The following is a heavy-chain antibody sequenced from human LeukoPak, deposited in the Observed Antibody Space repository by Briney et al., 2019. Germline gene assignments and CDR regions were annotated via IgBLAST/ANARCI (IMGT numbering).Heavy chain of an antibody. CDR1: GDSLSSHY. CDR3: ARNVGWYSHDS. Sequence: SETLSLTCTVSGDSLSSHYWSWIRQPPGKGMEWIGYIYGSGSTHYYPYLRSRGTISEDTSKNQFSLKLTSVTAADTAVYYCARNVGWYSHDSWGQGTLVTVSS. D-gene: IGHD6-19*01. J-gene: IGHJ4*02. CDR2: IYGSGST. V-gene: IGHV4-59*08.